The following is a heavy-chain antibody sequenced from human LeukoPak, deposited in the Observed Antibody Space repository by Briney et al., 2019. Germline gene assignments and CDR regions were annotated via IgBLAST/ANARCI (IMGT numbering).Heavy chain of an antibody. CDR2: IYSGGST. J-gene: IGHJ4*02. D-gene: IGHD3-9*01. Sequence: GGSLRLSCAASGFTVSSNFMGWVRQAPGKGLEWVSVIYSGGSTYYADSVKGRFTISRDNSKNTLYLQMNSPRVEDTAVYYCALGLVTDYWGQGTLVTVSS. CDR1: GFTVSSNF. CDR3: ALGLVTDY. V-gene: IGHV3-66*01.